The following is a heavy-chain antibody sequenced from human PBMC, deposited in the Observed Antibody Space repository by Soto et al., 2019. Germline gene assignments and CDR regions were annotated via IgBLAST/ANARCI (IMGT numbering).Heavy chain of an antibody. D-gene: IGHD5-18*01. V-gene: IGHV1-69*13. CDR3: ARDLLDTAMVDDAFDI. Sequence: AASVKVSCKASGGTFRSYAISWVRQAPGQGLEWMGGIIPIFGTANYAQKFQGRVTITADESTSTAYMELSSLRSEDTAVYYCARDLLDTAMVDDAFDIWGQGTMVTVSS. J-gene: IGHJ3*02. CDR2: IIPIFGTA. CDR1: GGTFRSYA.